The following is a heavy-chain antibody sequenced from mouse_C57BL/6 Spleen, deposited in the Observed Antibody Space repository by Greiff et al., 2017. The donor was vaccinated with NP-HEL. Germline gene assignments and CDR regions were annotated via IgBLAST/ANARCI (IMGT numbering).Heavy chain of an antibody. CDR3: ARYGDGYLFDY. Sequence: QVQLQQSGAELVRPGASVKLSCKASGYTFTDYYINWVKQRPGQGLEWIARIYPGSGNTYYNEKFKGKATLTAEKSSSTAYMQLSSLTSEDSAVYFCARYGDGYLFDYWGQGTTLTVSS. D-gene: IGHD2-3*01. CDR2: IYPGSGNT. V-gene: IGHV1-76*01. CDR1: GYTFTDYY. J-gene: IGHJ2*01.